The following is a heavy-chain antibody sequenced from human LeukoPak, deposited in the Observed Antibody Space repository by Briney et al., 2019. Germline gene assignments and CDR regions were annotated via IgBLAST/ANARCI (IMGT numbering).Heavy chain of an antibody. V-gene: IGHV4-59*11. CDR2: IYYSGST. CDR3: ARGTSRDGYNVYFDY. J-gene: IGHJ4*02. Sequence: PSETLSVTCTVSGGSISSHYWSWIRQPPGKGLEWIGYIYYSGSTNYNPSLKSRVTISVDTSKNQFSLKLSSVTAADTAVYYCARGTSRDGYNVYFDYWGQGTLVTVSS. D-gene: IGHD5-24*01. CDR1: GGSISSHY.